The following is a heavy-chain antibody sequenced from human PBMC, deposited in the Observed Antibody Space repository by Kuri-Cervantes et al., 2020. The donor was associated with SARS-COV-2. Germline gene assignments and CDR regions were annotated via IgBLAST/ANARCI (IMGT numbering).Heavy chain of an antibody. D-gene: IGHD1-7*01. CDR1: GYTFTSYG. CDR2: ISAHNGNT. Sequence: ASVKVSCKASGYTFTSYGISWVRQAPGQGLEWMGWISAHNGNTNYAQKLQGRVTMTTDTSTSTAYMELRSLRSEDTAVYYCATGGLWTRGTIWGDYNYGMDVWGQGTTVIVSS. CDR3: ATGGLWTRGTIWGDYNYGMDV. J-gene: IGHJ6*02. V-gene: IGHV1-18*01.